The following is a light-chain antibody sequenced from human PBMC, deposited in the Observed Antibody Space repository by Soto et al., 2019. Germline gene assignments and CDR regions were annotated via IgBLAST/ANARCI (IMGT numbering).Light chain of an antibody. V-gene: IGKV3-20*01. CDR3: QQYSSSPPLT. CDR2: GAS. CDR1: QSVSRS. J-gene: IGKJ4*01. Sequence: ESVLTQSPGTLSLSPGERATLSRRASQSVSRSLAWYQQKPGQAPRLLIYGASSRATGIPDRFSGSGSGTDFTLTISRLEPEDFAVYYCQQYSSSPPLTFGGGTKVDIK.